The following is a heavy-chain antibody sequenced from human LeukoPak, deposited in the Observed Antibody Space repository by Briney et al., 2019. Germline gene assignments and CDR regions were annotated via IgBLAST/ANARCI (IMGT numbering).Heavy chain of an antibody. Sequence: GGSLRLSCAASGFTFSSYEMNWVRQAPGKGLEWVSYISSSGSTIYYADSVKGRFTISRDNAKNSLYLQMNSLRAEDTAVYYCAREDIVATIGFDDAFDIWGQGTMVTVSS. CDR2: ISSSGSTI. V-gene: IGHV3-48*03. J-gene: IGHJ3*02. CDR3: AREDIVATIGFDDAFDI. CDR1: GFTFSSYE. D-gene: IGHD5-12*01.